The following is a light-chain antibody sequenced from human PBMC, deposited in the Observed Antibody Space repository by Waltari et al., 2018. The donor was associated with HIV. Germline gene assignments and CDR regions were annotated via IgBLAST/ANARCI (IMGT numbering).Light chain of an antibody. CDR3: TSYSYSHHFA. Sequence: QSVLTQPASVSGSPGQSISISCPGTARDIGFSNFFSWYPHLPGKAPRLIIYRGTARASGISSRFSASKSGNTASLSISGLQLEDEGDYYCTSYSYSHHFAFGGGTTLTVL. V-gene: IGLV2-14*01. CDR2: RGT. CDR1: ARDIGFSNF. J-gene: IGLJ3*02.